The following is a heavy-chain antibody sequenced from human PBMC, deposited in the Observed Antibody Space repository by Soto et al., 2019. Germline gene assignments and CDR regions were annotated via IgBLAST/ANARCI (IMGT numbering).Heavy chain of an antibody. CDR2: IYYSGST. CDR3: ARTVNGCSGGSLCPWLDP. Sequence: SDTLSLTCTVSGGSISSYYWSWIRQPPGKGLEWIGYIYYSGSTNYNPSLKSRVTISVDTSKNQFSLKLSSVTAADTAVYYCARTVNGCSGGSLCPWLDPWGQGTLVNVSS. V-gene: IGHV4-59*01. CDR1: GGSISSYY. D-gene: IGHD2-15*01. J-gene: IGHJ5*02.